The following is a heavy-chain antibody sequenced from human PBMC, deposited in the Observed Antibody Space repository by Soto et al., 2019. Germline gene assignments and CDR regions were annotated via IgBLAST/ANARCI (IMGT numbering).Heavy chain of an antibody. CDR3: AKMAAGYESGNDF. V-gene: IGHV3-23*01. CDR1: GLTFSSYA. J-gene: IGHJ4*02. CDR2: ISGSGGST. D-gene: IGHD5-12*01. Sequence: GRSLSLPCASSGLTFSSYAMIWVRQAPGKGLEWVSAISGSGGSTYYADSVKGRFTISRDNSKNTLYLQMNSLRAEDTAVYYSAKMAAGYESGNDFCGEGILVTGSS.